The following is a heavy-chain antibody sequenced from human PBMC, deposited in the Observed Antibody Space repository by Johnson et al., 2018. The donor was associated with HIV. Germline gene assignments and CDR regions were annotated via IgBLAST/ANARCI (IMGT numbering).Heavy chain of an antibody. V-gene: IGHV3-30-3*01. CDR1: GFTFSSYA. D-gene: IGHD3-22*01. Sequence: QVQLVESGGDVVQPGRSLRLSCAASGFTFSSYAMHWVRQAPGKGLEWVAVISYDGSNKYYADSVKGRFTISRDNSKNTLYLQMNSLRAEDTAVYYCASESRYYDSSGYYIDAFDIWGQGTMVTVSS. CDR2: ISYDGSNK. J-gene: IGHJ3*02. CDR3: ASESRYYDSSGYYIDAFDI.